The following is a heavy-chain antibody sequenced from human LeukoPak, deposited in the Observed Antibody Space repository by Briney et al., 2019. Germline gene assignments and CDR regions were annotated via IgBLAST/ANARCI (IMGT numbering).Heavy chain of an antibody. J-gene: IGHJ5*02. V-gene: IGHV4-4*08. CDR2: IYTSGST. CDR3: ARDGCSSTSCYDWFDP. Sequence: SETLSLTCTVSGGSISSYYWSWIRQPPGKGLEWIGRIYTSGSTNYNPSLKSRVTISVDTSKNQFSLKLSSVTAADTAVYYCARDGCSSTSCYDWFDPWGQGTLVTVSS. CDR1: GGSISSYY. D-gene: IGHD2-2*01.